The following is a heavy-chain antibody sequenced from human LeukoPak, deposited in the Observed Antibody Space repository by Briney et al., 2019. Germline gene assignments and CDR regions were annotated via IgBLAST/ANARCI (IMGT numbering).Heavy chain of an antibody. CDR3: ASSYTSGWEFDY. CDR2: ISAYSSNT. J-gene: IGHJ4*02. V-gene: IGHV1-18*01. D-gene: IGHD6-19*01. CDR1: GYTSTSYG. Sequence: GASVKVSCKASGYTSTSYGISWVRQAPGQGLEWMGWISAYSSNTNYAQKVHGRVTMTRDTSTSTAYMELRSLRSDDTAVYYCASSYTSGWEFDYWGQGTLVTVSS.